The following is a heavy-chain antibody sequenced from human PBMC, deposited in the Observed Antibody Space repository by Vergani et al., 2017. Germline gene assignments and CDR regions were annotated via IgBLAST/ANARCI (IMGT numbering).Heavy chain of an antibody. J-gene: IGHJ4*02. Sequence: QVQLVQSGAEVKKPGASVKVSCKASGYTFTSYYMHWVRQAPGQGLEWMGIINPSGGSTSYAQKFQGRVTMTRDTSTSTVYMELSSLRSDDTAVYYCARVASSTPHPITMVRGVMRYWGQGTLVTVSS. CDR3: ARVASSTPHPITMVRGVMRY. V-gene: IGHV1-46*01. CDR1: GYTFTSYY. D-gene: IGHD3-10*01. CDR2: INPSGGST.